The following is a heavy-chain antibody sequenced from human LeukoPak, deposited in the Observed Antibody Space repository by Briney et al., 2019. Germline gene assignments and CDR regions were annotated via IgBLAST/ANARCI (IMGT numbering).Heavy chain of an antibody. D-gene: IGHD3-22*01. Sequence: PGRSLRLSCAASGFTFSSYGMHWVRQAPGKGLEWVAVISYDGSNKYYADSVKGRFTISRDNSKNTLYLQMNSLRAEDTAVYYCAKIPRLAYYDSSGSGRTFDYWGQGTLVTVSS. V-gene: IGHV3-30*18. CDR1: GFTFSSYG. CDR3: AKIPRLAYYDSSGSGRTFDY. J-gene: IGHJ4*02. CDR2: ISYDGSNK.